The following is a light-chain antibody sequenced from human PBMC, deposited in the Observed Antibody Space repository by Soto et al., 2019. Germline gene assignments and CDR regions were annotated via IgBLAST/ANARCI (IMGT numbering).Light chain of an antibody. CDR3: QQYNSCPYP. CDR2: KAA. J-gene: IGKJ2*01. Sequence: DIQMTQSPSTLSASVGDRVTITCRASQSIKNWSAWYQQKAGEAPKRLIYKAATLESGVPSRFSRSGSGTEFTLTISSLQSDDVATYHCQQYNSCPYPVSQGTKVDSK. V-gene: IGKV1-5*03. CDR1: QSIKNW.